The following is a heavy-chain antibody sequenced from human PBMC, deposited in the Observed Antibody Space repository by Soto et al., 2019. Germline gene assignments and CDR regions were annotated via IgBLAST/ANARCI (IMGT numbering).Heavy chain of an antibody. Sequence: EVQLVESGGGLVQPGGSPKLSCAASGFTFSGSAMHWVRQASGKGLEWVGRIRSKANSYATAYAASVKGRFTISRDDSKNTAYLQMNSLKTEDTAVYYCTYSSSSFSFDPWGQGTLVTVSS. V-gene: IGHV3-73*02. CDR2: IRSKANSYAT. D-gene: IGHD6-6*01. J-gene: IGHJ5*02. CDR1: GFTFSGSA. CDR3: TYSSSSFSFDP.